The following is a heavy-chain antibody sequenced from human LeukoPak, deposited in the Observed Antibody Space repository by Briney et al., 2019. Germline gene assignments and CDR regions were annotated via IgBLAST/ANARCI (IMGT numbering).Heavy chain of an antibody. V-gene: IGHV4-39*01. D-gene: IGHD3-3*01. CDR3: ARLPDYDFLALTNYFDY. CDR1: GGSISSSSYY. J-gene: IGHJ4*02. CDR2: IYYSGST. Sequence: SETLSLTCTVSGGSISSSSYYWGWIRQPPGKGLEWIGSIYYSGSTYYNPSLKSRVTISVDTSKNQFSLKLSSVTAADTAVYYCARLPDYDFLALTNYFDYWGQGTLVTVSS.